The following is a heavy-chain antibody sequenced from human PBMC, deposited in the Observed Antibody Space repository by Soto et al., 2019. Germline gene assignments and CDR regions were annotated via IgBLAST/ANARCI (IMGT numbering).Heavy chain of an antibody. D-gene: IGHD3-22*01. CDR1: GFTFSSYS. CDR2: ISSSSSYI. V-gene: IGHV3-21*01. CDR3: ARELAGYDSSGYTFDY. Sequence: PGGSLRLSCAASGFTFSSYSMNWVRQAPGKGLEWVSSISSSSSYIYYADSVKGRFTISRDNAKNSLYLQMNSLRAEDTAVYYCARELAGYDSSGYTFDYCGQGTLVILSA. J-gene: IGHJ4*02.